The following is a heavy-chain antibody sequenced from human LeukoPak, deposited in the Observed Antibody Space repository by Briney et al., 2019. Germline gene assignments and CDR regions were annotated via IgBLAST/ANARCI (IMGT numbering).Heavy chain of an antibody. CDR1: GGSISNYY. J-gene: IGHJ4*02. D-gene: IGHD5-12*01. V-gene: IGHV4-59*01. Sequence: PSETLSLTCIVSGGSISNYYWSWIRQSPGKGLEWIGYIYYSGSTNYNPSLKSRVTMSVDTSKNQFSLKLTSVTAADTAVYYCASIPRDGYALDYWGQGSLVTVSS. CDR3: ASIPRDGYALDY. CDR2: IYYSGST.